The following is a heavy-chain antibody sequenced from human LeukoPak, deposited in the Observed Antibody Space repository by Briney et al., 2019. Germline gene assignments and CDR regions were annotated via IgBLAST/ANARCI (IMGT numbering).Heavy chain of an antibody. CDR3: ARVHTYDAFDI. J-gene: IGHJ3*02. Sequence: GGSLRLSCSASGFTFNNYAMSWVRQAPGKGLEWVSGISASGDITWYADSVKGRFTVSRDNSKSTLYLQMNSLRAEDTAVYYCARVHTYDAFDIWGQGTMVTVSS. V-gene: IGHV3-23*01. CDR1: GFTFNNYA. D-gene: IGHD2/OR15-2a*01. CDR2: ISASGDIT.